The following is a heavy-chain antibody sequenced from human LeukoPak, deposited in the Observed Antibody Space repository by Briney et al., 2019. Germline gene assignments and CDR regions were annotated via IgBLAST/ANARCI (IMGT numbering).Heavy chain of an antibody. D-gene: IGHD5-24*01. CDR2: IYSDGDT. CDR1: RYPFSGNY. Sequence: GGPLSLLCVVSRYPFSGNYMNWGREPSGKEREWVSVIYSDGDTYYADSVKGRFTNSRATSTNTLSLQMNSPKPEDTAVYYCATDPKDGYEHFDHWGQGTLVTVSS. CDR3: ATDPKDGYEHFDH. J-gene: IGHJ5*02. V-gene: IGHV3-66*02.